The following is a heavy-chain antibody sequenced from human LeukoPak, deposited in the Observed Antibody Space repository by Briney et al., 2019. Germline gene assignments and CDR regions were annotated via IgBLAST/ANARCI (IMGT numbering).Heavy chain of an antibody. CDR3: ARIFGSSWGFDY. J-gene: IGHJ4*02. CDR1: GFTFSSYS. Sequence: GGSLRLSCAASGFTFSSYSMNWVRQAPGKGLEWVSSISSSSSYIYYADSVKGRFTISRDNAKNSLYLQMNSLRAEDTAVYYCARIFGSSWGFDYWGQGTLVTVSS. CDR2: ISSSSSYI. V-gene: IGHV3-21*01. D-gene: IGHD3-3*01.